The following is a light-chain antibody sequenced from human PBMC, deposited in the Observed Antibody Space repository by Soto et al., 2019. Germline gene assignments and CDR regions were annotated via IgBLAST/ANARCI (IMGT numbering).Light chain of an antibody. CDR2: DVR. CDR1: SSVVGSDNL. Sequence: QSALTQPASMSGSPGQSLTISCSGTSSVVGSDNLVSWYQQYPDKAPKLIIYDVRNRPSEVSDRFSGSKSGDTASLIISGLQAEDEADYYCFSSSTKISRHVLGTGTKVTVL. V-gene: IGLV2-14*02. CDR3: FSSSTKISRHV. J-gene: IGLJ1*01.